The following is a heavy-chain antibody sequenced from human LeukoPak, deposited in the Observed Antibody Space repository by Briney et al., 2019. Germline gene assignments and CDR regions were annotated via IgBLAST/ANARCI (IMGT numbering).Heavy chain of an antibody. D-gene: IGHD2-2*01. J-gene: IGHJ4*02. CDR2: ISGISPTI. Sequence: GGSLRLSCAASGFTLSNYSMNWVRQAPGTGLEWVAYISGISPTIYYADSVKGRFTISRDNSKNTLYLQMNSLRAEDTAVYYCAKDGALSTSWYFYCDYWGQGTLVTVSS. CDR1: GFTLSNYS. V-gene: IGHV3-48*01. CDR3: AKDGALSTSWYFYCDY.